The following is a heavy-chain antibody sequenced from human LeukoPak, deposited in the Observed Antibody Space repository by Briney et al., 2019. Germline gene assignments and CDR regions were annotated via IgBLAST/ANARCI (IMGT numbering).Heavy chain of an antibody. CDR2: IYPGDSDT. Sequence: GESLKISCKGSGYSFTSYWIGWVRQMPGKGLEWMGIIYPGDSDTRYSPSFQGQVTISADKSIRTAYLQWSSLKASDTAMYYCARRGDSSGWTPDYWGQGTLVTVSS. J-gene: IGHJ4*02. D-gene: IGHD6-19*01. V-gene: IGHV5-51*01. CDR3: ARRGDSSGWTPDY. CDR1: GYSFTSYW.